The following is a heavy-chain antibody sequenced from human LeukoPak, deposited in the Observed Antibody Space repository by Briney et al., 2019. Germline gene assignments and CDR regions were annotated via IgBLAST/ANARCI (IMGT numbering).Heavy chain of an antibody. Sequence: GGSLRLSCTASGFTFSDYAMEWVRQAPGKGLEWLSSLSSGSDYIYYADSVKGRFTISRDNAKSSLTLQMNSLKAEDTALYYCARLSRSSYGEYYFESWGQGTLVTVSS. D-gene: IGHD1-26*01. J-gene: IGHJ4*02. CDR3: ARLSRSSYGEYYFES. V-gene: IGHV3-21*01. CDR1: GFTFSDYA. CDR2: LSSGSDYI.